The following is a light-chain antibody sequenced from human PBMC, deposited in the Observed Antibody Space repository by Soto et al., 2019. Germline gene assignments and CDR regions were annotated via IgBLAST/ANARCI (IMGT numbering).Light chain of an antibody. CDR3: QQYGSSSPT. Sequence: EVVLTQSPSTLSVSPGAGVTLSCRASQGIGDTLAWYQHKPGQTPRLLIYGASSRATGIPDRFSGSGSGTDFTLTISRLEPEDFAVYYCQQYGSSSPTFGQGTKVDIK. J-gene: IGKJ1*01. V-gene: IGKV3-20*01. CDR1: QGIGDT. CDR2: GAS.